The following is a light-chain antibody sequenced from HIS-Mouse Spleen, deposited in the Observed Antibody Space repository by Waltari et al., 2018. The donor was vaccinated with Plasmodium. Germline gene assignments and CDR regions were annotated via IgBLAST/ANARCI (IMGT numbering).Light chain of an antibody. CDR3: GTWDSSLSAGVV. Sequence: QSVLTQPPSVSAAPGQKVTIPCSGSSPTIGTNYVSWYQQLPGTAPKLLIYDNNKRPSGLPDRFSGSKSGTSATLGITGLQTGDEADYYCGTWDSSLSAGVVFGGGTKLTVL. J-gene: IGLJ2*01. V-gene: IGLV1-51*01. CDR2: DNN. CDR1: SPTIGTNY.